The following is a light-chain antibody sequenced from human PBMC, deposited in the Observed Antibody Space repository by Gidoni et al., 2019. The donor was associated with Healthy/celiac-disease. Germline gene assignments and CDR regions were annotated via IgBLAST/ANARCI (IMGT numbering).Light chain of an antibody. CDR1: QSISSW. Sequence: DIQMTQSPSTLSASVGDRVTITCRASQSISSWLAWYQQTPGKAPKLLIYDASSLESGVPSRFSGSGSGTEFTLTISSLQPDDFATYYCQHYNYYSYTFGQXTKLEIK. CDR2: DAS. J-gene: IGKJ2*01. V-gene: IGKV1-5*01. CDR3: QHYNYYSYT.